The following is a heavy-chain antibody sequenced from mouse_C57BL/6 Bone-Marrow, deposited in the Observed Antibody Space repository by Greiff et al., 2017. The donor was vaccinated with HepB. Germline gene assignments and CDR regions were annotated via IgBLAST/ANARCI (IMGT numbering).Heavy chain of an antibody. D-gene: IGHD1-1*01. CDR3: ARRYYDYYAMDY. CDR2: IYPRSGNT. Sequence: VKLVESGAELARPGASVKLSCKASGYTFTSYGISWVKQRTGQGLEWIGEIYPRSGNTYYNEKFKGKATLTADKSSSTAYMELRSLTSEDSAVYFCARRYYDYYAMDYWGQGTSVTVSS. V-gene: IGHV1-81*01. CDR1: GYTFTSYG. J-gene: IGHJ4*01.